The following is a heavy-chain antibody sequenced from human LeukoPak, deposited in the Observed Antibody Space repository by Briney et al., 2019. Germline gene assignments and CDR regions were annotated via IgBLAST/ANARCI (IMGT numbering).Heavy chain of an antibody. D-gene: IGHD6-13*01. V-gene: IGHV3-30*03. CDR1: GFTFSSYG. CDR3: ARAGSPTATLDY. Sequence: GGSLRLSCAASGFTFSSYGMHWVRQAPGKGLEWVAVISYDGSNKYYADSVKGRFTISRDNSKNTLYLQMDSLRPEDTAVFYCARAGSPTATLDYWGQGTLVTVSS. J-gene: IGHJ4*02. CDR2: ISYDGSNK.